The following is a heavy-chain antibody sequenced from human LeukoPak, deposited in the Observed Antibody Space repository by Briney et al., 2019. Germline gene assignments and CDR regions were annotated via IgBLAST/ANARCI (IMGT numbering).Heavy chain of an antibody. V-gene: IGHV1-69*05. CDR2: IIPIFGTA. CDR3: ARARYYDSSGYQMGPYYYMDV. Sequence: SVKVSCKASGGTFSSHAISWVRQAPGQGLEWMGGIIPIFGTANYAQKFQGRVTITTDESTNTAYMELSSLRSEDTAVYYCARARYYDSSGYQMGPYYYMDVWGKGTTVTVSS. CDR1: GGTFSSHA. D-gene: IGHD3-22*01. J-gene: IGHJ6*03.